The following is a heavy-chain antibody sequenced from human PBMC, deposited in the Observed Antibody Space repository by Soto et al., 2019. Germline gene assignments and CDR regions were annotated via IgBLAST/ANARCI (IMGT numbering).Heavy chain of an antibody. D-gene: IGHD2-21*02. V-gene: IGHV3-30-3*01. CDR1: GFILTDYQ. J-gene: IGHJ4*02. CDR3: AREIGGTAPDC. CDR2: TPD. Sequence: PGGSLRLSCVASGFILTDYQMHWVRQAPGKGLEWVGTPDHCAEFVEGRFTISRDNSKNTLYLQMANLRPEDTAVYFCAREIGGTAPDCWGQGTMVTVSS.